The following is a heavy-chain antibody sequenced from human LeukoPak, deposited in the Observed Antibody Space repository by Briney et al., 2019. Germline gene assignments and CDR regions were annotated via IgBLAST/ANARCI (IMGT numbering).Heavy chain of an antibody. V-gene: IGHV3-23*01. CDR3: AKVFQWLVASAFDI. D-gene: IGHD6-19*01. J-gene: IGHJ3*02. CDR2: ISGSGGSS. Sequence: VXAISGSGGSSYYADSVKGRFTISRDNSKNTLYLQMNSLRAEDTAVYYCAKVFQWLVASAFDIWGQGTMVTVSS.